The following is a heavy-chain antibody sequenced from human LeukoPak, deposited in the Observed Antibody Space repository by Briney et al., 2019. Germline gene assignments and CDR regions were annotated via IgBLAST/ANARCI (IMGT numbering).Heavy chain of an antibody. V-gene: IGHV1-24*01. CDR3: ATLPPKTYYYDSSSVPPDY. J-gene: IGHJ4*02. Sequence: ASVKVSCKVSGYTLTELSMHWVRQAPGKGLEWMGGFDPEDGETIYAQKFQGRVTMTEDTSTDTAYKELSSLRSEDTAVYYCATLPPKTYYYDSSSVPPDYWGQGTLVTVSS. CDR1: GYTLTELS. D-gene: IGHD3-22*01. CDR2: FDPEDGET.